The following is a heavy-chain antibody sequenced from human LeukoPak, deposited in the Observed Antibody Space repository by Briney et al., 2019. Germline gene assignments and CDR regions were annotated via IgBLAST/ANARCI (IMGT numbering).Heavy chain of an antibody. CDR3: AIASGATWPYAFDI. CDR2: IYYSGST. D-gene: IGHD1-26*01. Sequence: SETLSLTCAVYGGSFSGYYWSWIRQPPGKGLEWIGYIYYSGSTNYNPSLKSRVTISVDTSKNQFSLKLSSVTAADTAVYYCAIASGATWPYAFDIWGQGTMVTVSS. V-gene: IGHV4-59*01. J-gene: IGHJ3*02. CDR1: GGSFSGYY.